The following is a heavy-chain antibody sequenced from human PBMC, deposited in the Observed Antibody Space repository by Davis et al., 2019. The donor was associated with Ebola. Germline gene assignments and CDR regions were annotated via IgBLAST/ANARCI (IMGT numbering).Heavy chain of an antibody. J-gene: IGHJ4*02. Sequence: GSLRLSCRASGFTFGDYAMSWVRQAPGKGLEWVGFIRSKDYGGTTEYATSVKGRFSISTDDSKSIAYLQMNSLKTEDKAVYYCSREYGGNSNYWGQGTLVTVSS. V-gene: IGHV3-49*04. CDR1: GFTFGDYA. CDR2: IRSKDYGGTT. D-gene: IGHD4-23*01. CDR3: SREYGGNSNY.